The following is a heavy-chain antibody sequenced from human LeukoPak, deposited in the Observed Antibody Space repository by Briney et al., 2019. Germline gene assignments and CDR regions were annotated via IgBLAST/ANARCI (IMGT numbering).Heavy chain of an antibody. D-gene: IGHD3-22*01. CDR3: ARGHYYDSSGHYYFDY. Sequence: ASVTVSCKASGYTFTSYYMHWVRQAPGQGLEWMGIINPSGGSTSYAQKFQGRVTMTRDTSTSTAYMELSSLRSEDTAVYYCARGHYYDSSGHYYFDYWGQGTLVTVSS. CDR2: INPSGGST. CDR1: GYTFTSYY. J-gene: IGHJ4*02. V-gene: IGHV1-46*01.